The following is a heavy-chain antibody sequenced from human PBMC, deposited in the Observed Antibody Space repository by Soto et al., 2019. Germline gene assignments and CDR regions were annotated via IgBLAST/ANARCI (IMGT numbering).Heavy chain of an antibody. CDR1: RFNVSSNY. CDR2: IYSGGST. Sequence: GGSLRFSCAASRFNVSSNYMSWVRQAPGKGLGWVSVIYSGGSTYYADSVKGRFTISRDNSKNTLYLQMNSLRAEDTAVYYCARSVVATPWYFDYWGQGTLVTVSS. CDR3: ARSVVATPWYFDY. V-gene: IGHV3-53*01. J-gene: IGHJ4*02. D-gene: IGHD5-12*01.